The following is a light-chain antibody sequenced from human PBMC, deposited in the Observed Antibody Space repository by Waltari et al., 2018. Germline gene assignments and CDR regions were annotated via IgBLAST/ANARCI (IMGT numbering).Light chain of an antibody. J-gene: IGKJ4*01. V-gene: IGKV3-11*01. CDR3: QQRSNWPPLT. CDR1: QSVSSY. CDR2: DAS. Sequence: EIVLTQSPATLSLSPGERATLSCRASQSVSSYLAWSQQKPGQAPRLLIYDASTRATGIPARFSGSGSGTDFTLTSSSLEPEDFTVYYWQQRSNWPPLTFGGGTKVEIK.